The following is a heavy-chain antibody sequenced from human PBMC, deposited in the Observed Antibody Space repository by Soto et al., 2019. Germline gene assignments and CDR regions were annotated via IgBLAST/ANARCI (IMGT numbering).Heavy chain of an antibody. Sequence: HPGGSLRLSCAASGLSVSINYMSWVRQAPGRGLEWVSVIYANGNTYYADSVKGRFTLSRDNLKNRLYLQMNSLRADDTAVYYCASRGISGNYWEDFDYWGRGTLVTVSS. J-gene: IGHJ4*02. CDR1: GLSVSINY. D-gene: IGHD1-26*01. CDR3: ASRGISGNYWEDFDY. CDR2: IYANGNT. V-gene: IGHV3-53*01.